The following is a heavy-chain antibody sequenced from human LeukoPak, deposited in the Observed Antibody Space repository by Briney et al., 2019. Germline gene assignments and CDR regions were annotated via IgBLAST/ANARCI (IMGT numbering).Heavy chain of an antibody. CDR3: TVPQSGGNWFDP. D-gene: IGHD3-16*01. Sequence: PAGSLKLSCAASGFTFSDSAIHWVRQASGKGLEWVCRIRGKGYSDPPAYVVSVKGRFTISRDDSKSTAYLQMNSLKAEDTAVYFCTVPQSGGNWFDPWGPGTQVTVSS. J-gene: IGHJ5*02. CDR2: IRGKGYSDPP. CDR1: GFTFSDSA. V-gene: IGHV3-73*01.